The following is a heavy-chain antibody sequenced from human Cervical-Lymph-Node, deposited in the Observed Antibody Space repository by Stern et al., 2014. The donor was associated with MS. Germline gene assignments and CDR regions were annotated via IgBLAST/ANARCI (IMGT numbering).Heavy chain of an antibody. CDR3: SRDPISMLAFEY. Sequence: VQLVESGPEVKKPGSSVKVSCQASGGTFSSYGLRWVRQAPGQGLECMGGIIPSSGTSNYAQKFQGRVTITADESTTTTYMVLSSLRSEDTAVYYCSRDPISMLAFEYWGQGTVVTVSS. D-gene: IGHD3-10*02. J-gene: IGHJ4*02. V-gene: IGHV1-69*01. CDR2: IIPSSGTS. CDR1: GGTFSSYG.